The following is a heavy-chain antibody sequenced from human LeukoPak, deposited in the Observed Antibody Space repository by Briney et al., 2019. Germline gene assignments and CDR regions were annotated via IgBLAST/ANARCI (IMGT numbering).Heavy chain of an antibody. Sequence: PGGSLRLSCAASGFTFTTYWMSWVRQLPGKGLEWVANINQDGTEKYYVDSVKGRFTISRDNAKNSLYLQMNSLRAEDTAVYYCARVSTGSGNDYLDYWGQGTLVTVSS. CDR3: ARVSTGSGNDYLDY. V-gene: IGHV3-7*01. J-gene: IGHJ4*02. D-gene: IGHD2-15*01. CDR2: INQDGTEK. CDR1: GFTFTTYW.